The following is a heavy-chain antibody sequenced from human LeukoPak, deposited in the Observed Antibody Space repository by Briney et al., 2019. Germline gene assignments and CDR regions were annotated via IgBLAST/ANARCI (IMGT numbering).Heavy chain of an antibody. D-gene: IGHD3-10*01. CDR2: FDPEDGET. J-gene: IGHJ4*02. CDR3: ARAVTMVRGVIHYFDY. Sequence: ASVKVSCKVSGYTLTELSMHWVRQAPGKGLEWMGGFDPEDGETIYAQKFQGRVTMTEDTSTDTAYMELSSLRSEDTAVYYCARAVTMVRGVIHYFDYWGQGTLVTVSS. V-gene: IGHV1-24*01. CDR1: GYTLTELS.